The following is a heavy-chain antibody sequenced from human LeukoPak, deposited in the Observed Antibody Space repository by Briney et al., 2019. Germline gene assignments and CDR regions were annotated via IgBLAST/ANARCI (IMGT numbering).Heavy chain of an antibody. Sequence: SETLSLTCIVSGGSISSSSYYWGWIRQPPGKGLEWIGSIYYSGSTYYNPSLKSRVTISVDTSKNQFSLKLSSVTAADTAVYYCARRDRNRWFDPWGQGTLVTVSS. CDR1: GGSISSSSYY. CDR2: IYYSGST. V-gene: IGHV4-39*07. CDR3: ARRDRNRWFDP. J-gene: IGHJ5*02.